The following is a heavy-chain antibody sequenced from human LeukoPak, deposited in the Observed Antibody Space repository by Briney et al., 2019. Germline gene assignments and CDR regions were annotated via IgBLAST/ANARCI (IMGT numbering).Heavy chain of an antibody. D-gene: IGHD2-2*01. V-gene: IGHV1-69*13. CDR1: GCTFSSYA. Sequence: ASVKVSCKASGCTFSSYAISWVRQAPGQGLEWMGGIIPIFGTANYAQKFQGRVTITADESTSTAYMELSSLRSEDTAVYYCARYSLRSTSLDYWGQGTLVTVSS. CDR3: ARYSLRSTSLDY. CDR2: IIPIFGTA. J-gene: IGHJ4*02.